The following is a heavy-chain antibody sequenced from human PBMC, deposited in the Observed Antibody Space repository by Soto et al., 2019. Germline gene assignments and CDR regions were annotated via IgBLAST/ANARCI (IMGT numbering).Heavy chain of an antibody. V-gene: IGHV1-3*01. CDR1: GYTFTSYA. D-gene: IGHD7-27*01. Sequence: QVQFVQSGAEVKKPGASVKVSCKASGYTFTSYAMHWVRQAPGQRLEWMGWITGGNGNTKYSQKFQGRVTITSDTSACTAYMELSSLTSEDTAVYYCARDPNSYFDYWGQGTLVTVSS. J-gene: IGHJ4*02. CDR3: ARDPNSYFDY. CDR2: ITGGNGNT.